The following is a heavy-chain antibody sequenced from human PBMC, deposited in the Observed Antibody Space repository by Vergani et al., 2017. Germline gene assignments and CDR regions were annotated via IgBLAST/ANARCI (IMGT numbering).Heavy chain of an antibody. CDR2: IIPIFGTA. Sequence: QVQLVQSGAEVKKPGSSVKVSCKASGGTFSSYAISWVRQAPGQGLEWMGGIIPIFGTANNAQKFQGRVTITADESTSTAYMELSRLRSEDTAVFSCAGGDSSVFSLGSLYAFDIWSQGTMVTVSS. D-gene: IGHD6-25*01. CDR3: AGGDSSVFSLGSLYAFDI. V-gene: IGHV1-69*01. J-gene: IGHJ3*02. CDR1: GGTFSSYA.